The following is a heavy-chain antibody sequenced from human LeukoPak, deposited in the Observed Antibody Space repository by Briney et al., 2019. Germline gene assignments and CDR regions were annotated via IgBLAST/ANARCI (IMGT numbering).Heavy chain of an antibody. Sequence: GGSLRLSCAASGFTFSNAWMSWVRQAPGKGLEWVGRIKSKTGGGTTDYAAPVKGRFTILRNDSKNTLYLQMNSLKTEDTAVYYCAKTAADNWGQGTLVTVSS. J-gene: IGHJ4*02. CDR1: GFTFSNAW. D-gene: IGHD6-13*01. CDR2: IKSKTGGGTT. V-gene: IGHV3-15*01. CDR3: AKTAADN.